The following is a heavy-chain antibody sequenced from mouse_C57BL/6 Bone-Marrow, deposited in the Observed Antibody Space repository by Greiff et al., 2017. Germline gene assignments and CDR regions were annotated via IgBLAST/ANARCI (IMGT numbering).Heavy chain of an antibody. V-gene: IGHV14-3*01. CDR2: IDPANGNT. J-gene: IGHJ1*03. CDR1: GFNIKNTY. CDR3: AGDGYYFYWYFDV. D-gene: IGHD2-3*01. Sequence: DVKLQESVAELVRPGASVKLSCTASGFNIKNTYMHWVKQRPEQGLAWIGRIDPANGNTKYAPKFQGKATITADTSSNTAYLQLSSLTSEDTAIYYCAGDGYYFYWYFDVWGTGTTVTASS.